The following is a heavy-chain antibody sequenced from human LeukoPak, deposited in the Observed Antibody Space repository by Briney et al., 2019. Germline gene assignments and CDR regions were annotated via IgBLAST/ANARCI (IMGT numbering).Heavy chain of an antibody. J-gene: IGHJ6*02. V-gene: IGHV1-69*04. CDR2: IIPILGIA. CDR1: GGTFSSYA. D-gene: IGHD3-22*01. Sequence: SVTVSCKASGGTFSSYAISWVRQAPGQGLEWMGRIIPILGIANYAQKFQGRVTITADKSTSTAYMELSSLRSEDTAVYYCARGSTTYYYDSSGPNYYYYGMDVWGQGTTVTVSS. CDR3: ARGSTTYYYDSSGPNYYYYGMDV.